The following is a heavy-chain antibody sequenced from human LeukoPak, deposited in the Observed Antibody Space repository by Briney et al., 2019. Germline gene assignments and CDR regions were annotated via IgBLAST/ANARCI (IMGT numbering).Heavy chain of an antibody. CDR3: ARDAVHRRCDC. V-gene: IGHV3-7*01. Sequence: GGSLRLSCAASGFSFSTYWMSWVRQAPGKGLEWVANIKQDGSEKYYLDSVKGRFTVSRDNAKNSLYLQMNSLRAEDTAVYYCARDAVHRRCDCWGQGTLVTVSS. CDR2: IKQDGSEK. J-gene: IGHJ4*02. D-gene: IGHD3-16*02. CDR1: GFSFSTYW.